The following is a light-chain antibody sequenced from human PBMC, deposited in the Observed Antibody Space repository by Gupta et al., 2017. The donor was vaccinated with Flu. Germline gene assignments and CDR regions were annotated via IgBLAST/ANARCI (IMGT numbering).Light chain of an antibody. CDR1: QRLSRS. CDR3: QQSDSIPYT. Sequence: DIQMTQSPSSLSASVGDRVSITCRASQRLSRSLNWYQQKPGKAPKLLIYGASTLQSGVPSRFSGSGSGTDFTLTISRLQPEDFATYYCQQSDSIPYTFGQGTKLQIK. J-gene: IGKJ2*01. V-gene: IGKV1-39*01. CDR2: GAS.